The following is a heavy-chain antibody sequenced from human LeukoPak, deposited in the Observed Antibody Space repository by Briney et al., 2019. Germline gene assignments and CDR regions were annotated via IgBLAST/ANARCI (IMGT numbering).Heavy chain of an antibody. J-gene: IGHJ5*01. CDR3: ARGPGRYDS. CDR1: GGSLSDSS. Sequence: SETLSLTCAVHGGSLSDSSWSWLRQPPGKALEWIGEINHGGSINYNPSLKSRVTISIDRSKSQFFLKLNSVIAADTAVYYCARGPGRYDSWGQGTLVTVSS. CDR2: INHGGSI. V-gene: IGHV4-34*01.